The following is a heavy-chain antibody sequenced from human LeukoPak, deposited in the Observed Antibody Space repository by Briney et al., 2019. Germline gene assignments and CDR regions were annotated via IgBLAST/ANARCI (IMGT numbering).Heavy chain of an antibody. CDR2: IYYSGST. Sequence: PGGSLRLSCAASGFTFSSYAMSWVRQAPGKGLEWIGYIYYSGSTNYNPSLKSRVTISVDTSKNQFSLKLSSVTAADTAVYYCARMARYCSSTSCYWNWFDPWGQGTLVTVSS. CDR3: ARMARYCSSTSCYWNWFDP. CDR1: GFTFSSYA. J-gene: IGHJ5*02. V-gene: IGHV4-59*01. D-gene: IGHD2-2*01.